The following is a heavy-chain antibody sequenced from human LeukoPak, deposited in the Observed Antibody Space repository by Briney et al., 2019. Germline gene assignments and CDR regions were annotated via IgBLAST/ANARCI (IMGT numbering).Heavy chain of an antibody. J-gene: IGHJ4*02. CDR3: ARDGIYCSGGSCFFDY. CDR2: ISYDGSNK. CDR1: GFTFSSYA. D-gene: IGHD2-15*01. Sequence: PGGSLRLSCAASGFTFSSYAMHWVRQAPGKGLEWVAVISYDGSNKYYADSVKSRFTISRDNSKNTLYLQMNSLRAEATAVYYCARDGIYCSGGSCFFDYWGQGTLVTVSS. V-gene: IGHV3-30*04.